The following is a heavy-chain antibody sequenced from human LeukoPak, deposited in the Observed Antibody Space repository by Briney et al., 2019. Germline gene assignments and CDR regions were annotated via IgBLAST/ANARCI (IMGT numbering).Heavy chain of an antibody. Sequence: SETLSLTCTVSGGSISSYYWSWIRQPAGKGLEWIGRIYTSGSTNYNPSLKSRVTMSVDTSKNQFSLKLSSVTAADTAVYYCARDSMYDFWSGYLFDNWGQGTLVTVSS. J-gene: IGHJ4*02. D-gene: IGHD3-3*01. V-gene: IGHV4-4*07. CDR1: GGSISSYY. CDR2: IYTSGST. CDR3: ARDSMYDFWSGYLFDN.